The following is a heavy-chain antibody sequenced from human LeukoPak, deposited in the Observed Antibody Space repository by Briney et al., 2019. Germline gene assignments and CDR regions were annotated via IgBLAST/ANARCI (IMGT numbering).Heavy chain of an antibody. CDR2: ISSTSGYI. V-gene: IGHV3-21*04. J-gene: IGHJ4*02. Sequence: PGGSLRLSCAPSGLSFSSYTIHWVRQAPGKGLEWVSSISSTSGYIHYADSVKGRFTISRDNAKNSLYLQMNSLRAEDTALYYCAKDMAHYYDSSGSLGVFDYWGQGTLVTVSS. CDR1: GLSFSSYT. D-gene: IGHD3-22*01. CDR3: AKDMAHYYDSSGSLGVFDY.